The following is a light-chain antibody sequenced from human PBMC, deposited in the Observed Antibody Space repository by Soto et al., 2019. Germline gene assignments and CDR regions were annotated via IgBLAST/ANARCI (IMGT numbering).Light chain of an antibody. CDR2: GAS. CDR1: QSVSSN. Sequence: EIVMTQSPATLSVSPGERATLSGRSSQSVSSNLAWYQHKPGQAPRLLIYGASTRATGIPARFSGSGSGTEFTLNISSLQSEDFAVYYCQQYNNWPRGTFGQGNKVE. J-gene: IGKJ1*01. CDR3: QQYNNWPRGT. V-gene: IGKV3-15*01.